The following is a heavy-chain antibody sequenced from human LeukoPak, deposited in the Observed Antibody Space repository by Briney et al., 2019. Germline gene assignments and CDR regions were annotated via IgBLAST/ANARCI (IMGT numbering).Heavy chain of an antibody. CDR1: GYSFTTYW. J-gene: IGHJ4*02. CDR2: IDPGDSFT. Sequence: LGESLKISCKGSGYSFTTYWISWVRQMPGKGLEWMGRIDPGDSFTKYSPSFQGHVTISTDKSINTVYLHWSSLEASDTAMYYCARQVYYDSSFPDYWGQGTLVTVSS. D-gene: IGHD3-22*01. V-gene: IGHV5-10-1*01. CDR3: ARQVYYDSSFPDY.